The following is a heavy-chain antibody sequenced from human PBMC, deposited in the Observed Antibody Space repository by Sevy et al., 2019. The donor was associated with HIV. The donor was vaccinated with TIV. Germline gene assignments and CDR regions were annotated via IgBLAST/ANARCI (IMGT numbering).Heavy chain of an antibody. V-gene: IGHV3-33*01. Sequence: GGSLRLSCAASGFTFSSYGMHWVRQAPGKGLEWVAVIWNDRSNKHYADSVKGRFTISRDNSKNTRYLQMNSLRAKNTVVYYCASLPNNYYDSGGFSGNDAFDIWGQGTMVTVSS. D-gene: IGHD3-22*01. CDR3: ASLPNNYYDSGGFSGNDAFDI. CDR1: GFTFSSYG. CDR2: IWNDRSNK. J-gene: IGHJ3*02.